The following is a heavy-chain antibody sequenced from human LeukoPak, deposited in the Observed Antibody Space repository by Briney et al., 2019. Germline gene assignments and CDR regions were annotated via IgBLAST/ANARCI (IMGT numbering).Heavy chain of an antibody. J-gene: IGHJ4*02. V-gene: IGHV3-7*03. CDR1: GLTSGSYW. Sequence: GLSLRLSCAASGLTSGSYWMSWVRHTPGKGLEWVANIEHDGSERNYMESVKGRFTISRDNGKNSLHLQMNNLRAEDTAVYYCAAGSGWSSEYWGQGTLVTVSS. CDR3: AAGSGWSSEY. CDR2: IEHDGSER. D-gene: IGHD6-19*01.